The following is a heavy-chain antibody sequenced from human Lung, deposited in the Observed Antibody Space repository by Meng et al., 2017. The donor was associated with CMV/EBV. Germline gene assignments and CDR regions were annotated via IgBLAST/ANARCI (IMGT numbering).Heavy chain of an antibody. D-gene: IGHD4-23*01. CDR2: IYRSGSA. CDR3: ARMAGGGDFDY. V-gene: IGHV4-4*02. CDR1: GASISRGNW. Sequence: LTCAVSGASISRGNWWCWLRQSPGKGLEWIGEIYRSGSANYNPSLESRLTISVDTSNNQFSLRLTSVTVADTAVYYCARMAGGGDFDYWGQGTLVTVSS. J-gene: IGHJ4*02.